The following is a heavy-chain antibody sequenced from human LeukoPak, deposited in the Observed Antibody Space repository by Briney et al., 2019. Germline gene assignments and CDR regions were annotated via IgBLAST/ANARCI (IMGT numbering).Heavy chain of an antibody. CDR1: GGSISSSSYY. D-gene: IGHD3-22*01. CDR2: IYYSGST. Sequence: SSETLSLTCTVSGGSISSSSYYWGWIRQPPGKGLGWIGSIYYSGSTYYNPSLKSRVTISVDTSKNQFSLKLSSVTAADTAVYYCARGDYYDSSGYYPEFDYWGQGTLVTVSS. J-gene: IGHJ4*02. V-gene: IGHV4-39*01. CDR3: ARGDYYDSSGYYPEFDY.